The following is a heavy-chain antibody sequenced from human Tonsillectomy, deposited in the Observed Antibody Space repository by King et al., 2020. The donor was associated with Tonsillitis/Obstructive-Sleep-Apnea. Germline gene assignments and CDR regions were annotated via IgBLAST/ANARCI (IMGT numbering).Heavy chain of an antibody. D-gene: IGHD4-11*01. Sequence: VQLVQSGAEGKKPGSSVKVSCKASGGTFSSYAFSWVRQAPGQGLQWMGGIIPILGTSNYAQNFQGRVTITADESSSTAYMELSSLRSEDTAVYYCARDVDHSYDYWGQGTLVTVSS. CDR3: ARDVDHSYDY. CDR2: IIPILGTS. CDR1: GGTFSSYA. J-gene: IGHJ4*02. V-gene: IGHV1-69*01.